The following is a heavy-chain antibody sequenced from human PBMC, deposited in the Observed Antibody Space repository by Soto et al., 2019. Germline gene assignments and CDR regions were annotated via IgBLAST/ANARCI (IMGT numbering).Heavy chain of an antibody. J-gene: IGHJ5*02. V-gene: IGHV1-18*04. CDR2: ISAYNGET. Sequence: PSVKVSCKASGYTFSTYGISWVRQAPGQGLEWMGWISAYNGETKYAEKFQGRVIMTTDTSTSTAYMELRNLRSDDTAVYHCARYQIAVLPGWFDPWG. CDR3: ARYQIAVLPGWFDP. D-gene: IGHD6-6*01. CDR1: GYTFSTYG.